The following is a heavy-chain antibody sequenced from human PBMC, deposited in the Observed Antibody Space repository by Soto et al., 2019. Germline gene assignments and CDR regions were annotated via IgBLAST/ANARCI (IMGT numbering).Heavy chain of an antibody. D-gene: IGHD6-25*01. Sequence: QVQLVQSGAAVKKPGSSVKVSCKASGGTFSSYAISWVRQAPGQGLEWMGGIIPIFGTANYAQKFQGRVTITADESTSTAYMELSSLRSEDTAVYYCARDPSFYSSVSPDAFDIWGQGTMVTVSS. CDR2: IIPIFGTA. J-gene: IGHJ3*02. CDR3: ARDPSFYSSVSPDAFDI. V-gene: IGHV1-69*01. CDR1: GGTFSSYA.